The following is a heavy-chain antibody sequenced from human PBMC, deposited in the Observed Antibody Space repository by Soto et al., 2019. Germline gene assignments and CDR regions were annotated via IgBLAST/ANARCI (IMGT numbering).Heavy chain of an antibody. D-gene: IGHD3-3*01. V-gene: IGHV4-34*01. Sequence: SETLSPTCAVYGGPFSGYYWSWIRQPPGKGLEWIGEINHSGSTNYNPSLKSRVTISVDTSKNQFSLKLSSVTAADTAVYYCARLRFYGYYYMDVWGKGTTVT. J-gene: IGHJ6*03. CDR1: GGPFSGYY. CDR3: ARLRFYGYYYMDV. CDR2: INHSGST.